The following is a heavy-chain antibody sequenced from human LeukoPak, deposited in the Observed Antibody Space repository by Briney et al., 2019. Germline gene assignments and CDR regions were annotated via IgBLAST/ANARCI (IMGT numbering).Heavy chain of an antibody. CDR2: IRYDGSNK. D-gene: IGHD3-22*01. Sequence: GGSLRLSCAASGFTFSSYGMHWVRQAPGKGLEWVAFIRYDGSNKYYADSVKGRFTISRDNAKNSLYLQMNSLRAEDTAVYYCRGDSSGYSDSWGQGTLVTVSS. V-gene: IGHV3-30*02. CDR1: GFTFSSYG. CDR3: RGDSSGYSDS. J-gene: IGHJ5*01.